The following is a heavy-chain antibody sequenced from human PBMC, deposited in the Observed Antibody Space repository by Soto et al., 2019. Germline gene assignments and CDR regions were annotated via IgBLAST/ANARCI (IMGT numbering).Heavy chain of an antibody. J-gene: IGHJ4*02. Sequence: EVQLVESGGGLVKPGGSLRLSCAASGFTFSSYSMNWVRQAPGKGLEWVSSISSSSSYIYYADSVKGRFTISRDNAKNSLYLQMNSLRAEDTAGYYCARADGFLEWYDYWGQGTLVTVSS. CDR1: GFTFSSYS. D-gene: IGHD3-3*01. V-gene: IGHV3-21*01. CDR2: ISSSSSYI. CDR3: ARADGFLEWYDY.